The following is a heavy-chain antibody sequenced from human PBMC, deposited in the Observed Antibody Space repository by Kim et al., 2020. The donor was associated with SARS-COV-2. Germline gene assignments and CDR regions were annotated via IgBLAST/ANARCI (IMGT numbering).Heavy chain of an antibody. CDR3: ASRRGSAAGIEGYCDH. CDR1: GFIFSGYT. J-gene: IGHJ1*01. Sequence: GGSLRLSCAASGFIFSGYTMNWFRQAPGKGLEWVSSISSSSSYVYYAYSLTGRFTISRDSDQPELSLQLDSLRPENTAASDCASRRGSAAGIEGYCDHWG. D-gene: IGHD6-25*01. CDR2: ISSSSSYV. V-gene: IGHV3-21*04.